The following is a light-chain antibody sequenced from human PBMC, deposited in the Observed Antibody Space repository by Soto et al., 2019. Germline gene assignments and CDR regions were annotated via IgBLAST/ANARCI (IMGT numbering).Light chain of an antibody. CDR1: QDISNY. Sequence: DIQMTQSPSSLSASVGDRVTITCQASQDISNYLNWYQQKPGKAPKLLISDASSLKTGVPSRFSGSGSGTDFTFTISSLQPEDIATYYCQQYDNLPLTFGGGTKVDIK. V-gene: IGKV1-33*01. CDR2: DAS. CDR3: QQYDNLPLT. J-gene: IGKJ4*01.